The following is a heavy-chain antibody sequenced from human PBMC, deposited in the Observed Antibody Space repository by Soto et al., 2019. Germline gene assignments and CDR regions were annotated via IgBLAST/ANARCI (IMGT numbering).Heavy chain of an antibody. CDR2: INSDGSNT. Sequence: EVQLVESGGGLVQPGGSLRLSCAASGFTFSSFWMHWVRQAPGEGLVWVSRINSDGSNTNYADSVKGRFTISRDNAKNTLYLQMNSLRGEDTAVYYCARGGVPAAMSYWGQGTLVTVSS. V-gene: IGHV3-74*01. J-gene: IGHJ4*02. CDR1: GFTFSSFW. D-gene: IGHD2-2*01. CDR3: ARGGVPAAMSY.